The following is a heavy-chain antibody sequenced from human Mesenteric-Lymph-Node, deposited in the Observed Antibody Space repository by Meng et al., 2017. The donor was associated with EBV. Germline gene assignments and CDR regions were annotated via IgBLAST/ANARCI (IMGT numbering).Heavy chain of an antibody. D-gene: IGHD6-13*01. CDR2: IYYTGST. Sequence: QLQGSGPGLVKPSGTLSLPCSVSGVSIRSTSYYWGWIRQPPGRGLEWIGSIYYTGSTYYNPSLKSRVTISVDTSKNQFSLKLSSVTAADTAVYYCVGGVAADGSVDYWGQGTLVTVSS. CDR1: GVSIRSTSYY. CDR3: VGGVAADGSVDY. J-gene: IGHJ4*02. V-gene: IGHV4-39*07.